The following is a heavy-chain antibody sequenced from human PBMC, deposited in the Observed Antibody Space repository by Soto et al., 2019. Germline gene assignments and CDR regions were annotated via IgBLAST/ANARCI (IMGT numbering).Heavy chain of an antibody. CDR3: AKDHPSKVVVVAATLNWFDP. CDR1: GFTFSSYA. D-gene: IGHD2-15*01. J-gene: IGHJ5*02. Sequence: EVQLLESGGGLVQPGWSLRLSCAASGFTFSSYAMSWVRQAPGKGLEWVSAISGSGGSTYYADSVKGRFTISRDNSKNTLYLQMNSLRAEDTAVSYCAKDHPSKVVVVAATLNWFDPWGQGTLVTVSS. V-gene: IGHV3-23*01. CDR2: ISGSGGST.